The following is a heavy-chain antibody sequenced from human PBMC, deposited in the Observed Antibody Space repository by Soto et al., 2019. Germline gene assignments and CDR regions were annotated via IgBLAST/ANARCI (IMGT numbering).Heavy chain of an antibody. Sequence: QVQLVQSGAEVKQPGSSVKVSCKTSVGTFSTYAIYWLRQSPGQGLEWMGAIIPLFGTADYAQKFQGRVTITADESTSTAYMELRSLRSADTAVYYCARPKGSYSSGSYYFDYWGQGTLVTVSS. CDR3: ARPKGSYSSGSYYFDY. D-gene: IGHD6-19*01. CDR1: VGTFSTYA. J-gene: IGHJ4*02. CDR2: IIPLFGTA. V-gene: IGHV1-69*01.